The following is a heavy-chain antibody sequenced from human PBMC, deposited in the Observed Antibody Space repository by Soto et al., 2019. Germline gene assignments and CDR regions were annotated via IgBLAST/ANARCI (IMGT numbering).Heavy chain of an antibody. CDR2: INPNSGGT. CDR1: GYTFTGYY. V-gene: IGHV1-2*04. D-gene: IGHD6-19*01. Sequence: ASVKVSCKASGYTFTGYYMHWVRQAPGQGLEWMGWINPNSGGTNYAQKFQGWVTMTRDTSISTAYMELSRLRSDDTAVYYCARSGSGWFTPFYYFDYWGQGTLVTVSS. J-gene: IGHJ4*02. CDR3: ARSGSGWFTPFYYFDY.